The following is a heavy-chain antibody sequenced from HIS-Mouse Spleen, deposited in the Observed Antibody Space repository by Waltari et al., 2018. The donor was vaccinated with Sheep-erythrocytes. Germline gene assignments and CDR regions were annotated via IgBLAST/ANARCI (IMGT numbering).Heavy chain of an antibody. V-gene: IGHV4-34*01. CDR3: ALSVDLAGAFDI. CDR2: INNSGRT. CDR1: GGSFSGYY. Sequence: QVQLQQWGAGLLKPSETLSLTCAVYGGSFSGYYWGWIRQPPGKGLEWIGEINNSGRTNYNPSLTSRVTISVETSKNQFSLKLGSVTAADTAVYYCALSVDLAGAFDIWGQGTMVTVSS. D-gene: IGHD6-19*01. J-gene: IGHJ3*02.